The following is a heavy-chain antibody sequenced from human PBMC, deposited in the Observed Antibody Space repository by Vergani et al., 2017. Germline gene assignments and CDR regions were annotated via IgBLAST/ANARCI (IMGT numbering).Heavy chain of an antibody. Sequence: QVQLQESGPGLVKPSQTLSLTCTVSGGSISSGGYYWSWIRQHPGKGLEWIGYIYYSGSTYYNPSLKSRVTISVDTSKSSFSLRLSSVTTADTAMYYCARDTFHFDSENYDDVFDSWGQGTMVIVSS. CDR1: GGSISSGGYY. J-gene: IGHJ3*02. V-gene: IGHV4-31*03. CDR2: IYYSGST. CDR3: ARDTFHFDSENYDDVFDS. D-gene: IGHD3-16*01.